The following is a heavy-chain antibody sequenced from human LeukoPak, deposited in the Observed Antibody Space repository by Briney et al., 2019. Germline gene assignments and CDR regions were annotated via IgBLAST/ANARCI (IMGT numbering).Heavy chain of an antibody. Sequence: SETLSLTCTVSGGSISSYYWSWIRQPPGKGLEWNGYIYYSGSTNYNPSLKSRVTISVDTSKNQFSLKLSSVTAADTAVYYCARCFVSYGVLDWGQGTLVTVSS. V-gene: IGHV4-59*01. CDR2: IYYSGST. D-gene: IGHD5-18*01. J-gene: IGHJ4*02. CDR3: ARCFVSYGVLD. CDR1: GGSISSYY.